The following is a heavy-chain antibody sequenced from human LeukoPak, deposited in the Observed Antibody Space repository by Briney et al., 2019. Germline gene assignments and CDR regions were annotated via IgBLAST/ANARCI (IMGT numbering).Heavy chain of an antibody. V-gene: IGHV1-8*01. CDR3: ARGGSSSYYYYYGMDV. D-gene: IGHD6-6*01. CDR2: MNPNSGNT. CDR1: GYTFTIYD. J-gene: IGHJ6*02. Sequence: EASVTVSFTSSGYTFTIYDINWVRQAPGQGLEWMGWMNPNSGNTGYAQKFQGRVTMTRNTSISTAYMELSSLRSEDTAVYYCARGGSSSYYYYYGMDVWGQGTTVTVSS.